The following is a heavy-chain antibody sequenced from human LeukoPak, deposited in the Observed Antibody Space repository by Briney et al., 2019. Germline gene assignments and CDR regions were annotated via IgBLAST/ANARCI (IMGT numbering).Heavy chain of an antibody. D-gene: IGHD5-24*01. CDR2: IIPIFGTA. V-gene: IGHV1-69*01. CDR1: GGTFSSYA. CDR3: AREEDGYNYYFDY. J-gene: IGHJ4*02. Sequence: ASVKVSCKASGGTFSSYAISWVRQAPGQGLEWMGGIIPIFGTANYAQKFQGRVTITADESTSTAYMELSSLRSEDTAVYYCAREEDGYNYYFDYWGQGTLVTVSS.